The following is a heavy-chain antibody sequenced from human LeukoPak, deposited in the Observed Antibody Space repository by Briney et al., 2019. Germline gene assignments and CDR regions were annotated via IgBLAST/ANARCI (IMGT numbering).Heavy chain of an antibody. CDR1: GGSISSGDYY. CDR3: ARGKIEGSGSSPGPTGNWFDP. D-gene: IGHD3-10*01. J-gene: IGHJ5*02. V-gene: IGHV4-30-4*01. Sequence: SETLSLTCTVSGGSISSGDYYWSWIRQHPGKGLEWIGYIYYSGSTYYNPSLKSRVTISVDTSKNQFSLKLSSVTAADTAVYYCARGKIEGSGSSPGPTGNWFDPWGQGTLDTVSS. CDR2: IYYSGST.